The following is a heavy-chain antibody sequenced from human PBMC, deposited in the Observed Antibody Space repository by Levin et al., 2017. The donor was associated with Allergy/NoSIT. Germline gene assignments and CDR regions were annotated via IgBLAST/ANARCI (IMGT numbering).Heavy chain of an antibody. J-gene: IGHJ4*02. Sequence: GGSLRLSCAASGFTFSNAWMSWVRQAPGKGLEWVGRIKSKTDGGTTDYAAPVKGRFTISRDDSKNTLYLQMNSLKTEDTAVYYCTTEVAYYDYVWGSYRYNFGDYWGQGTLVTVSS. CDR2: IKSKTDGGTT. V-gene: IGHV3-15*01. D-gene: IGHD3-16*02. CDR1: GFTFSNAW. CDR3: TTEVAYYDYVWGSYRYNFGDY.